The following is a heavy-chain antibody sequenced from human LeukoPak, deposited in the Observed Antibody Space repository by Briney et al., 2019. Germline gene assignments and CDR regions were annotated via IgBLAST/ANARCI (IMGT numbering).Heavy chain of an antibody. V-gene: IGHV3-7*05. CDR3: VRGSGWVDY. Sequence: GGSLRLSCAASGFSFSTYWMTWVRQAPGKGLEWVANMKEDGSEQYYVDSVKGRFTISRDNARNSLYLQMNSLRAEDTALYYCVRGSGWVDYWGQGTLVTVSS. CDR1: GFSFSTYW. J-gene: IGHJ4*02. D-gene: IGHD3-9*01. CDR2: MKEDGSEQ.